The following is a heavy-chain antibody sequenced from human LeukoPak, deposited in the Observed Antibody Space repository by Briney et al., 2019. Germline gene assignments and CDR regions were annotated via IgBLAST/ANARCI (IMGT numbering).Heavy chain of an antibody. D-gene: IGHD1-14*01. J-gene: IGHJ4*02. CDR1: GGSISIGTYY. Sequence: SQTLSLTCTVSGGSISIGTYYWSWIRQPAGKGLEWSGRIYISGRTNDNPSLKSRVTISVDTSKNQFSLKLSSVTAADTAVYYCARAGADGKDYWGQGTLVTVSS. CDR2: IYISGRT. CDR3: ARAGADGKDY. V-gene: IGHV4-61*02.